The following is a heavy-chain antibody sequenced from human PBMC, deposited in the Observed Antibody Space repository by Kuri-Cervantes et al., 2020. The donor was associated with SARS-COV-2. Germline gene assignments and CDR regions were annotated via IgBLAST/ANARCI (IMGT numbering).Heavy chain of an antibody. V-gene: IGHV4-59*08. CDR1: GGSISSYY. J-gene: IGHJ4*02. CDR2: IYYSGST. CDR3: ARRNLRFLAGGYYFDY. Sequence: SETLSLTCTVSGGSISSYYWSWIRQPPGKGLEWIGYIYYSGSTNYNPSLKSRVTISVDTSKNQFSLKLSSVTAADTAVYYCARRNLRFLAGGYYFDYWGQGTLVTDSS. D-gene: IGHD3-3*01.